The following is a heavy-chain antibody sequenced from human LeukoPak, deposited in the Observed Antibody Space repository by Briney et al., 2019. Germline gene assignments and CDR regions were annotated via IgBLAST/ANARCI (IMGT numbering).Heavy chain of an antibody. CDR3: ARGYGENSDYHLKY. CDR2: IYSGGNT. J-gene: IGHJ4*02. V-gene: IGHV3-53*05. Sequence: GGSLRLSCAASGFTVSSNYMSWVRQAPGKGLEWVSVIYSGGNTYFADSVKGRFTISRDNSKNMLYLQINSLTTEDTAVYYCARGYGENSDYHLKYWGQGTLVTVSS. D-gene: IGHD4-11*01. CDR1: GFTVSSNY.